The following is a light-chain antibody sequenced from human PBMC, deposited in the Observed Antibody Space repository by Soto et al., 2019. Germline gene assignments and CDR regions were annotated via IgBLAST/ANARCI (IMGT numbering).Light chain of an antibody. CDR2: AAS. Sequence: DVQMTQSPSSLFASIGDRVTLTCRSSRDISQYLNWYQQRPGKAPTVLIYAASVLQDGVPSRFSGAGSGTDFSLNISSLQREDSATYFCQQSSAVPYTFGRGTKL. V-gene: IGKV1-39*01. J-gene: IGKJ2*01. CDR3: QQSSAVPYT. CDR1: RDISQY.